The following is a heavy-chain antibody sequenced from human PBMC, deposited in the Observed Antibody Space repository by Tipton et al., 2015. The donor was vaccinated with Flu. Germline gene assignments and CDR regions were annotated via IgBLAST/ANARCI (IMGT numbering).Heavy chain of an antibody. CDR1: GFTVTSSY. J-gene: IGHJ6*02. CDR2: IYGGGTT. Sequence: VQLVQSGGGLIQPGGSLRLSCAASGFTVTSSYMSWVRQAPGKGLEWVSVIYGGGTTDYADSVKGRFTISRDKSKNALYLQMSSLRAEDTAVYYGARGPQVPVWPYYYGMDVWGQGTTVTVSS. CDR3: ARGPQVPVWPYYYGMDV. D-gene: IGHD2-2*01. V-gene: IGHV3-53*01.